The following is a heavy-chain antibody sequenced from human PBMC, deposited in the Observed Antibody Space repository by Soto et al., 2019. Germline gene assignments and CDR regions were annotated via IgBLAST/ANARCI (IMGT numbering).Heavy chain of an antibody. D-gene: IGHD6-13*01. CDR1: GFTFSSYE. CDR2: ISSSGSTI. Sequence: GGSLRLSCAASGFTFSSYEMNWVRQAPGKGLEWVSYISSSGSTIYYADSVKGRFTISRDNAKNSLYLQMNSLRAEDTAVYYCARDRVEGSSWYWFDPWGQGTLVTVSS. CDR3: ARDRVEGSSWYWFDP. J-gene: IGHJ5*02. V-gene: IGHV3-48*03.